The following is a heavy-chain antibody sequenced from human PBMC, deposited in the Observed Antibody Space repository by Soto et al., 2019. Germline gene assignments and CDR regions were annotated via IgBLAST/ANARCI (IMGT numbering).Heavy chain of an antibody. D-gene: IGHD4-17*01. CDR3: VANHGDYVDY. CDR1: GYKFTTYW. J-gene: IGHJ4*02. Sequence: PGESLKISCKGSGYKFTTYWIGWVRQMPGKGLEWMAIIYPDDSDSRYSPSFQGQVTISADKSISTAYLQWSSLKASDTAIYYCVANHGDYVDYWGQGPLVTVSS. CDR2: IYPDDSDS. V-gene: IGHV5-51*01.